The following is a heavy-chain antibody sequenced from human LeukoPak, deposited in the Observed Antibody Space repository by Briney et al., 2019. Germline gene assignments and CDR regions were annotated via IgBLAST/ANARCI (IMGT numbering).Heavy chain of an antibody. Sequence: GGPLRLSCAASGFTFSSYAMSWVRQAPGKGLEWVSAISGSGGSTYYADSVKGRFTIPRDNSKNTLYLQMNSLRAEDTAVYYCAKDGSYYYGSGSYYHYYYYGMDVWGQGTTVTVSS. CDR1: GFTFSSYA. D-gene: IGHD3-10*01. CDR2: ISGSGGST. CDR3: AKDGSYYYGSGSYYHYYYYGMDV. V-gene: IGHV3-23*01. J-gene: IGHJ6*02.